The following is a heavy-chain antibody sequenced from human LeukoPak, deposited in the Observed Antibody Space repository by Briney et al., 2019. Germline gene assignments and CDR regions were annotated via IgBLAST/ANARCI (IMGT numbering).Heavy chain of an antibody. Sequence: GASVKVSCKVSGYTLTELSMHWVRQAPGKGLEWMGGFDPEDGETIYAQKFQGRVTMTEDTSTDTAYMELSSLRSEDTAVYYCATELSSSWSRDAFDIWGQGTTVTVSS. V-gene: IGHV1-24*01. CDR3: ATELSSSWSRDAFDI. CDR1: GYTLTELS. J-gene: IGHJ3*02. D-gene: IGHD6-13*01. CDR2: FDPEDGET.